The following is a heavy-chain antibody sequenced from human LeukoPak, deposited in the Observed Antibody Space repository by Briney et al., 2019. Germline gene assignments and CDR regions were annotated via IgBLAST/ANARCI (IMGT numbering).Heavy chain of an antibody. D-gene: IGHD7-27*01. CDR1: GFTFSSYA. J-gene: IGHJ4*02. CDR3: ARASTGARSPSGY. V-gene: IGHV3-30*01. Sequence: PGGSLRLSCAASGFTFSSYAIHWVRQAPGKGLEWVAVISYDGSNKYYADSVKGRFTISRDNSKNTLYLQMNSLRAEDTAVYYCARASTGARSPSGYWGQGTLVTVSS. CDR2: ISYDGSNK.